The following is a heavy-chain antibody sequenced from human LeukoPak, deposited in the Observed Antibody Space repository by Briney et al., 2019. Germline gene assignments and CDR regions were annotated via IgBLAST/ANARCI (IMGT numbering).Heavy chain of an antibody. CDR1: GFTFSSYS. D-gene: IGHD2-15*01. J-gene: IGHJ6*04. V-gene: IGHV3-21*01. CDR3: ASDHDGVVVVAASKGMDV. CDR2: ISSSSSYI. Sequence: PGGSLRLSCAASGFTFSSYSMNWVRQAPGKGLEWVSSISSSSSYIYYADSVKGRFTISRDNARNSLYLQMNSLRAEDTAVYYCASDHDGVVVVAASKGMDVWGKGTTVTVSS.